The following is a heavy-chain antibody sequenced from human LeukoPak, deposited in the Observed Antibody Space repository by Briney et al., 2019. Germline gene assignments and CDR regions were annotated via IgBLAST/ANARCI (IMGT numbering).Heavy chain of an antibody. CDR2: ISAYNGNT. V-gene: IGHV1-18*01. D-gene: IGHD1-26*01. CDR1: GYTFTSYG. CDR3: ARESDLVGALDY. Sequence: GASEKVSCKASGYTFTSYGISWVRQAPGQGLELMGWISAYNGNTNYAQKLQGRVTMTTDTSTSTAYMELRSLRSDDTAVYYCARESDLVGALDYWGQGTLVTVSS. J-gene: IGHJ4*02.